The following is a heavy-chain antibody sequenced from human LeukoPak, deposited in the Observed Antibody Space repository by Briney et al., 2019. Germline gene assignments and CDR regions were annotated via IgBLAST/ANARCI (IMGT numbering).Heavy chain of an antibody. CDR1: GFTFTSYW. V-gene: IGHV3-74*01. D-gene: IGHD3-3*01. CDR2: INSDARNT. J-gene: IGHJ3*02. Sequence: GGSLRLSCAASGFTFTSYWMYWVRQAPGKGLVWVSRINSDARNTNYADSVQGRFTISRDNAKNTLYLQMNSLRVEDTAVYYCASGIGVGDSFDIWGQGTMVTVSS. CDR3: ASGIGVGDSFDI.